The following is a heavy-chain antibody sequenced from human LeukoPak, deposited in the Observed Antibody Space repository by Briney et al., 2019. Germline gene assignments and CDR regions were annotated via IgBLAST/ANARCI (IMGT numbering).Heavy chain of an antibody. CDR3: VSSYCSGGSCYSASSS. D-gene: IGHD2-15*01. CDR1: GFTFSSYW. V-gene: IGHV3-74*01. CDR2: INSDGSST. Sequence: PGGSLRLSCAASGFTFSSYWMHWVRQAPGKGLVWVSRINSDGSSTSYADSVKGRFTISRDNAKNTLYLQMNSLRVEDTAVYYCVSSYCSGGSCYSASSSWGQGTLVTVSS. J-gene: IGHJ5*02.